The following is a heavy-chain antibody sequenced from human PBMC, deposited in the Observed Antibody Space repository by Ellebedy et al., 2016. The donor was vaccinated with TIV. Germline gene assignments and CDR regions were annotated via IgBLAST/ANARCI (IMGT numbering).Heavy chain of an antibody. J-gene: IGHJ4*02. Sequence: ASVKVSXXASGYTFTGYYMHWVRQAPGQGLEWMGWINPNSGGTNYAQKFQGRVTMTRDTSISTAYMELSRLRSDDTAVYYCARLWFGESSDYWGQGTLVTVSS. V-gene: IGHV1-2*02. CDR3: ARLWFGESSDY. CDR2: INPNSGGT. CDR1: GYTFTGYY. D-gene: IGHD3-10*01.